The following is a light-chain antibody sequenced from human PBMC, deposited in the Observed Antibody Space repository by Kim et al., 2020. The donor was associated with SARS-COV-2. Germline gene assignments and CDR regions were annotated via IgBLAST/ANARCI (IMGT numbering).Light chain of an antibody. J-gene: IGLJ3*02. CDR1: SSDVGGYTD. V-gene: IGLV2-14*04. Sequence: GQSITISCTGTSSDVGGYTDVSWYQQHPGKAPKLMIYDVSKRPSGVSNRFSGSKSGNTASLTISGLQAEDEADYYCSSYTSSSTWVFGGGTQLTVL. CDR3: SSYTSSSTWV. CDR2: DVS.